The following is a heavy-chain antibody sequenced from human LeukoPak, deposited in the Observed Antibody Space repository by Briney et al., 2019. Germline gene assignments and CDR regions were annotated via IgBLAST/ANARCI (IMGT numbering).Heavy chain of an antibody. CDR2: IKQDGSEK. D-gene: IGHD2-15*01. CDR1: GFTFSSYW. J-gene: IGHJ6*03. Sequence: TGGSLRLSCAASGFTFSSYWMSWVRQAPGKGLEWVANIKQDGSEKYYVDSVKGRFTISRDNAKNPLYLQMNSLRAEDTAVYYCARDGLGYCSGGSCSYYYYMDVWGKGTTVTVSS. CDR3: ARDGLGYCSGGSCSYYYYMDV. V-gene: IGHV3-7*01.